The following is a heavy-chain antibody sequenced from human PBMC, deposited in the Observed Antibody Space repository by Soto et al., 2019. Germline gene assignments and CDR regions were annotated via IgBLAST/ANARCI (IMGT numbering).Heavy chain of an antibody. Sequence: ASVKVSWKASGNTFTRYYMHWGRQAPGQGLEWMGIINPSGGSTSYAQKFQGRVTMTRDTSTSTVYMELSSLRSEDTAVYYCARDAPSSGWYGAFDIWGKGTMVTVSS. CDR2: INPSGGST. V-gene: IGHV1-46*01. D-gene: IGHD6-19*01. J-gene: IGHJ3*02. CDR1: GNTFTRYY. CDR3: ARDAPSSGWYGAFDI.